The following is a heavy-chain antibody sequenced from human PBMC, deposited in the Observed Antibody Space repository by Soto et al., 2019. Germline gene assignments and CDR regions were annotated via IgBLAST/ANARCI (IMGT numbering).Heavy chain of an antibody. J-gene: IGHJ4*02. V-gene: IGHV4-30-2*01. D-gene: IGHD5-18*01. CDR2: IYPSGTT. Sequence: SETLSLTCAVSGGSISNNAYSWGWVRQPPGKGLEWIGYIYPSGTTYYNPSLESRVSISVDRSKNQFSLELGSVTAADTAVYYCARGIGGIYSYGYFDYWGQGTLVTVS. CDR1: GGSISNNAYS. CDR3: ARGIGGIYSYGYFDY.